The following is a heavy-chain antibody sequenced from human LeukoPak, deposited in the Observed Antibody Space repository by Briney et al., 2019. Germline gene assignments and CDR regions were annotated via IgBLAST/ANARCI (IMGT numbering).Heavy chain of an antibody. CDR2: IYYSGST. J-gene: IGHJ4*02. V-gene: IGHV4-39*07. CDR3: VRDGPSWGLL. Sequence: SETLSLTCTVSGVSISSSSYYWGWIRQPPGKGLVWIGSIYYSGSTYYNPSLKSRATITVDTSKNLFSPNLTSVTAADTAVNYCVRDGPSWGLLWGQGALVTVSS. D-gene: IGHD7-27*01. CDR1: GVSISSSSYY.